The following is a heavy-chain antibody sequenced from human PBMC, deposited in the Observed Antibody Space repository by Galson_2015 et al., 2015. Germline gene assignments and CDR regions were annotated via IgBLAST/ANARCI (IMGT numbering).Heavy chain of an antibody. CDR2: ISSSDSTI. CDR3: AKTNMDTDLYFDY. J-gene: IGHJ4*02. Sequence: SLRLSCAASGFTFSDYYMSWIRQAPGKGLEWVSYISSSDSTIYYADSVKGRFTIFRDNAKNSLYLQMNSLRAEDTAVYYCAKTNMDTDLYFDYWGQGTLVTVSS. V-gene: IGHV3-11*01. D-gene: IGHD5-18*01. CDR1: GFTFSDYY.